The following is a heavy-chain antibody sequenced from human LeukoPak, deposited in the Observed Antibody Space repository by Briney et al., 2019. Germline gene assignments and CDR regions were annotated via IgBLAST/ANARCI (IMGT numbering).Heavy chain of an antibody. J-gene: IGHJ4*02. CDR1: GFTFSSYS. CDR2: ISSSSSSYI. Sequence: TGGSLRLSCAASGFTFSSYSMNWVRQAPGKGLEWVSSISSSSSSYIYYADSVKGRFTISRDNAKNSLYLQMNSLRAEDTAVYYCARDRGYSYGRGIDYWGQGTLVTVSS. V-gene: IGHV3-21*01. D-gene: IGHD5-18*01. CDR3: ARDRGYSYGRGIDY.